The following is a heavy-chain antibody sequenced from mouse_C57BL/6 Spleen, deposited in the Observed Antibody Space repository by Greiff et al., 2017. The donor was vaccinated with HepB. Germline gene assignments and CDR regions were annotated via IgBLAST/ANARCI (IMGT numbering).Heavy chain of an antibody. CDR3: ARDSNYRDYAMDY. Sequence: QVQLQQPGAELVKPGASVKLSCKASGYTFTSYWMHWVKQRPGQGLEWIGMIHPNSGSTNYNEKFKSKATLTVDKSSSTAYMQLSSLTSEDSAVYYCARDSNYRDYAMDYWGQGTSGTVSS. D-gene: IGHD2-5*01. J-gene: IGHJ4*01. CDR2: IHPNSGST. V-gene: IGHV1-64*01. CDR1: GYTFTSYW.